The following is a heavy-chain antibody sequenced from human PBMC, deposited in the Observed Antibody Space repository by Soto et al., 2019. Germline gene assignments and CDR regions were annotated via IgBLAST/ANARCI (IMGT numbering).Heavy chain of an antibody. V-gene: IGHV1-46*01. CDR1: GYTFTSYY. D-gene: IGHD6-13*01. CDR3: ARGSAAAAGLDHAFGI. J-gene: IGHJ3*02. CDR2: INPSGGST. Sequence: ASVKVSCKASGYTFTSYYMHWVRQAPGQGLEWMGIINPSGGSTSYAQKFQGRVTMTRDTSTSTVYMELSSLRSEDTAVYYCARGSAAAAGLDHAFGIWGQGTMVTVSS.